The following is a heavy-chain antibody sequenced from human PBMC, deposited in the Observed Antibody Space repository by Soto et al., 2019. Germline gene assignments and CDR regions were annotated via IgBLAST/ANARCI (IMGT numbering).Heavy chain of an antibody. CDR3: AKNGQPPYYYYGMDV. D-gene: IGHD2-8*01. Sequence: QGQLVQSGGEVKKPGASVKVSCKASGYTFTRYGISWVRQAPGQGLEWMGWISGYNGDTKYAQKLQGRVTMNVDPSTTTAYMEPKSLTSDDRAVYYCAKNGQPPYYYYGMDVWGQGTTVTVSS. CDR2: ISGYNGDT. CDR1: GYTFTRYG. J-gene: IGHJ6*02. V-gene: IGHV1-18*01.